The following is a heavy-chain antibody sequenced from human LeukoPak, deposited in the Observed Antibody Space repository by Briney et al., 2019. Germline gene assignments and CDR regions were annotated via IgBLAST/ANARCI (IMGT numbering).Heavy chain of an antibody. CDR3: AGSSSGTSSIDS. J-gene: IGHJ4*02. Sequence: SETLSLTCTVSGGSISSYSWSWIRQPPGKGLEWIGYVSYSGSTYYDPSLKSRVTMSLDTSKNQFSLKLSSVTAADTAMFFCAGSSSGTSSIDSWGQGALVTVSS. CDR1: GGSISSYS. V-gene: IGHV4-59*01. CDR2: VSYSGST. D-gene: IGHD1-26*01.